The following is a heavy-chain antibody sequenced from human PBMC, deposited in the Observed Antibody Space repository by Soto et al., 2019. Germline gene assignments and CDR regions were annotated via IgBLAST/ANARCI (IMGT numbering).Heavy chain of an antibody. CDR3: ARKFGDYVWGSYRHQYYFDY. V-gene: IGHV4-34*01. CDR2: INHSGST. CDR1: GGSFSGYH. D-gene: IGHD3-16*02. Sequence: PSETLSLTCAVYGGSFSGYHWSWIRQPPGKGLEWVGEINHSGSTNYNPSLKSRVTISVDTSKNQFSLKLSSVTAADTAVYYCARKFGDYVWGSYRHQYYFDYWGQGTLVTVSS. J-gene: IGHJ4*02.